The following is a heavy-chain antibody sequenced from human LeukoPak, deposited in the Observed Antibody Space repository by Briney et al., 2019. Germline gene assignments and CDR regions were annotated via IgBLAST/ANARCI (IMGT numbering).Heavy chain of an antibody. J-gene: IGHJ4*02. CDR2: ISSSSSYI. D-gene: IGHD1-26*01. Sequence: GGSLRLSCAASGFTFSSYSMNWVRQAPGKGLEWVSSISSSSSYIYYADSVKGRFTISRDNAKNSLYLQMNSLRAEDTAVYYCARDGGHIVGAIDYWGQGTLVTVSS. CDR1: GFTFSSYS. CDR3: ARDGGHIVGAIDY. V-gene: IGHV3-21*01.